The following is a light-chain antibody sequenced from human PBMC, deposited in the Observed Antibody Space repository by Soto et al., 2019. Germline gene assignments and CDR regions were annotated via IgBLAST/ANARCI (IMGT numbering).Light chain of an antibody. CDR3: QQSDSTPSIT. Sequence: DIQMTQSPSSLSASVRDRVTITCRASQSISSYLNWYQQKPGKAPKLLIYAASSLQSGVPSRFSESGSVTDFTLTIRRQQTDHLATYYGQQSDSTPSITFGRGTRREIK. CDR1: QSISSY. J-gene: IGKJ5*01. V-gene: IGKV1-39*01. CDR2: AAS.